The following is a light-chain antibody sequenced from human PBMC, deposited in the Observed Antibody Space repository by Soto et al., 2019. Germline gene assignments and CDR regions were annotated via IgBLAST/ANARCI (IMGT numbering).Light chain of an antibody. Sequence: EIVLTQSPATLSLSPGESATLSCRASQRISTNLAWYQHKRGQAPRLLIYGASTRATGIPARFSGSGSGTDFTLTISRLEPEDFAVYYCQQYGSSLWTFGQGTKVDIK. V-gene: IGKV3-20*01. CDR2: GAS. J-gene: IGKJ1*01. CDR3: QQYGSSLWT. CDR1: QRISTN.